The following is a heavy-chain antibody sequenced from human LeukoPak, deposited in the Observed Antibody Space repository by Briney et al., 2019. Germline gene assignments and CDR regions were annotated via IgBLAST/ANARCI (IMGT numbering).Heavy chain of an antibody. D-gene: IGHD2-2*01. J-gene: IGHJ5*02. Sequence: ASVKVSCKTSGYTFSDYYLHWVRQAPGQGLEWVGWINPDSGGTNYAQNFRGRVTMTRDASITTAYMDLSSLISDDTAVYYCARAGGTPSSTSFNRFDPWGQGTLVTVS. CDR1: GYTFSDYY. CDR2: INPDSGGT. CDR3: ARAGGTPSSTSFNRFDP. V-gene: IGHV1-2*02.